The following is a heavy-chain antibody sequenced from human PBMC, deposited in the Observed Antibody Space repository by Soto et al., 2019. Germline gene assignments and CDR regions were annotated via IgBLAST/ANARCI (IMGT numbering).Heavy chain of an antibody. Sequence: QVQLQESGPGLVRPSETLSLTCTVSGASIRSYYWSWIRQPPGKGLEWIGFIHHSGSTNYNPSLKSRLTVSVDTSKNQFSRKLSSVTAADTAVYYCTRGDSSSWRPHFDYWGQGTLVTVSS. CDR1: GASIRSYY. J-gene: IGHJ4*02. CDR3: TRGDSSSWRPHFDY. D-gene: IGHD6-13*01. CDR2: IHHSGST. V-gene: IGHV4-59*01.